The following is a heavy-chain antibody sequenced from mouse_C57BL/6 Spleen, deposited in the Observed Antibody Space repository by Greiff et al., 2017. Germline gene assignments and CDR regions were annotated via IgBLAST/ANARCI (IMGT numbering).Heavy chain of an antibody. CDR1: GYTFTSYW. CDR2: IYPGNSDT. Sequence: EVQLQQSGTVLARPGASVKMSCKTSGYTFTSYWMHWVKQRPGQGLEWIGAIYPGNSDTSYNQKFKGKANLTAVTSASTAYMELSSLTNEDSAVYYCTREEYYGSSYYFDYWGQGTTLTVSS. V-gene: IGHV1-5*01. D-gene: IGHD1-1*01. J-gene: IGHJ2*01. CDR3: TREEYYGSSYYFDY.